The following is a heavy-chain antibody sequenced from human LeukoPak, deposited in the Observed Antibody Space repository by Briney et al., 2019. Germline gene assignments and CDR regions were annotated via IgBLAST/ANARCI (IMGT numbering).Heavy chain of an antibody. D-gene: IGHD6-19*01. CDR3: ARRRWEQWLVLGEAFDY. J-gene: IGHJ4*02. CDR1: GGSISSSSYY. CDR2: IYYSGST. V-gene: IGHV4-39*07. Sequence: PSETLSLTCTVSGGSISSSSYYWGWIRQPPGKGLEWIGSIYYSGSTYYNPSLKSRVTISVDTSKNQFSLKLSSVTAADTAVYYCARRRWEQWLVLGEAFDYWGQGTLVTVSS.